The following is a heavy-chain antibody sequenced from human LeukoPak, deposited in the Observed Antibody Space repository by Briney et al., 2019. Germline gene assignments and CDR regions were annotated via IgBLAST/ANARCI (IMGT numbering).Heavy chain of an antibody. CDR3: ARVGLRYYDSSSPRDY. CDR1: GYTFTGYY. Sequence: ASVKVSCKASGYTFTGYYMHWVRQAPGQGLEWMGWINPNSGGTNYAQKLQGRVTMTTDTSTSTVYMELRSLRSDDTAVYYCARVGLRYYDSSSPRDYWGQGTLVTVSS. D-gene: IGHD3-22*01. CDR2: INPNSGGT. J-gene: IGHJ4*02. V-gene: IGHV1-2*02.